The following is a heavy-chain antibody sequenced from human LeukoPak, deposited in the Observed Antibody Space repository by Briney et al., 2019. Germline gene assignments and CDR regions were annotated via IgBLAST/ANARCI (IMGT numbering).Heavy chain of an antibody. V-gene: IGHV4-39*01. Sequence: NPSQTLSLTCTVSGGSISSSSYSQGCIRPPPRSLLAWIGSIYYSGSTYYNPSLKSRVTISVDTSKNQFSLKLSSVTAADTAVYYCARSSMQLWLLAYWGQGTLVTVSS. D-gene: IGHD5-18*01. CDR3: ARSSMQLWLLAY. CDR2: IYYSGST. J-gene: IGHJ4*02. CDR1: GGSISSSSYS.